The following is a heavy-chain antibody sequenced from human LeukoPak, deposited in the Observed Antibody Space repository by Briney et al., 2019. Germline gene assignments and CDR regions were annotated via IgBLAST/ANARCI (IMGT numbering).Heavy chain of an antibody. D-gene: IGHD4-17*01. Sequence: ASVKVSCKASGYTFTGYYMHWVRQAPGQGLEWMGWINPNSGGTNYAQKFQGRVTMTTDTSTSTAYMELRSLRSDDTAVYYCVRSYGGWFDPWGQGTLVTVSS. CDR1: GYTFTGYY. J-gene: IGHJ5*02. CDR2: INPNSGGT. V-gene: IGHV1-2*02. CDR3: VRSYGGWFDP.